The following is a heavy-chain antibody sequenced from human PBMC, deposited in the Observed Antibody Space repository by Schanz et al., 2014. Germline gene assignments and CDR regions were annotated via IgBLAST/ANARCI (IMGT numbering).Heavy chain of an antibody. CDR3: ARELPGVVAFDF. D-gene: IGHD7-27*01. CDR1: GFSFGNYG. J-gene: IGHJ3*01. CDR2: IWYDGSNK. Sequence: VQLVESGGGVVQPGRSLRLSCEASGFSFGNYGMSWVRQAPGKGLEWVAVIWYDGSNKYYADSVKGRITMSRDNSKNTMYLQINNLRADDTAVYYCARELPGVVAFDFWGQGTMVTVSS. V-gene: IGHV3-33*08.